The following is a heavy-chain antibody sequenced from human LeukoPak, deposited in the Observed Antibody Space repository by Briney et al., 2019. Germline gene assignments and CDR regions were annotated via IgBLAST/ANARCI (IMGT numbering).Heavy chain of an antibody. D-gene: IGHD3-22*01. V-gene: IGHV4-61*01. CDR3: ARHDSSGYYYVI. CDR1: GGSISSGSYY. Sequence: PSQTLSLTCTVSGGSISSGSYYWSWIRQPPGKGLEWIGYIYYSGSTNYNPSLKSRVTISVDTSKNQFSLKLSSVTAADTAVYFCARHDSSGYYYVIWGQGTLVTVSS. CDR2: IYYSGST. J-gene: IGHJ4*02.